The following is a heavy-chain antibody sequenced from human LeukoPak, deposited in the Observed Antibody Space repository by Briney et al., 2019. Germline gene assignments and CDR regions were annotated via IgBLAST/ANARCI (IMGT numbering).Heavy chain of an antibody. CDR3: ARDTSSIPFDI. CDR1: GFTFSNYA. D-gene: IGHD3-3*02. CDR2: IKQDGSEK. J-gene: IGHJ3*02. Sequence: PGGSLRLSCAASGFTFSNYAMSWVRQAPGKGLEWVANIKQDGSEKHYADSVKGRFTISRDNAKKSLYLQMNSLRAEDTAVYYCARDTSSIPFDIWGQGTMVTVSS. V-gene: IGHV3-7*01.